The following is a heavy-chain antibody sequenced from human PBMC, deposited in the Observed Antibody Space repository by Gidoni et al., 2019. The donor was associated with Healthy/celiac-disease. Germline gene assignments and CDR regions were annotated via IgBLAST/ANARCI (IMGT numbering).Heavy chain of an antibody. V-gene: IGHV3-23*01. CDR3: AKGIRLVGGLGFDY. CDR1: GVTFSSYA. J-gene: IGHJ4*02. Sequence: EVQLLESGGGLVQPGGSLRLSCAASGVTFSSYAMSGVRQAPGKGLGWVSAISGSGGSTYYADSVKGRFTISRDNSKNTLYLQMNSLRAEDTAVYYCAKGIRLVGGLGFDYWGQGTLVTVSS. CDR2: ISGSGGST. D-gene: IGHD3-9*01.